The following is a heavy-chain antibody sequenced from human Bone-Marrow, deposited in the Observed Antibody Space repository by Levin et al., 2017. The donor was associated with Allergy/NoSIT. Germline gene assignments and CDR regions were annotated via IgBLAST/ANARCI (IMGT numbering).Heavy chain of an antibody. Sequence: SETLSLTCTVSGDSISSYYWSWIRQPPGKGLEWIGFVYYTGRTNYNPSLKSRVTISLDTSKHQFSLNLSSVTAADTAVYYCARDLNNIAGADNVFEIWGQGTMVIVSS. CDR1: GDSISSYY. V-gene: IGHV4-59*01. CDR2: VYYTGRT. D-gene: IGHD6-19*01. J-gene: IGHJ3*02. CDR3: ARDLNNIAGADNVFEI.